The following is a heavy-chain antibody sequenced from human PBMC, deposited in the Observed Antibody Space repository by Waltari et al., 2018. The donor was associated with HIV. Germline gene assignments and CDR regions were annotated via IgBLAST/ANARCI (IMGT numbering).Heavy chain of an antibody. CDR2: IFYSGST. Sequence: QVQLQESGPGLVKPSGTLSLTCAVSGGSINDNRGWGWVRQPPGKGLEWIGEIFYSGSTKFNPSLKSRVTISVDKSKNQFSLNLSSVTAADTAMYYCAREPGGYYNSWGQGTLVTVSS. J-gene: IGHJ4*02. CDR3: AREPGGYYNS. D-gene: IGHD3-22*01. V-gene: IGHV4-4*02. CDR1: GGSINDNRG.